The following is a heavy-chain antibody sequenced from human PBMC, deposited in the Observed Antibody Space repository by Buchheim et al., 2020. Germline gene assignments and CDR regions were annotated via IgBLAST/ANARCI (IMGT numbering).Heavy chain of an antibody. V-gene: IGHV3-7*01. J-gene: IGHJ4*02. Sequence: QLVESGGGLVQPGGSLRLSCAASGFTFSRYWMTWVRQAPGKGLEWVANIKQDGTEKYYVDSVKGRFTISRDNAKNSLYLQMNSLRAEDTAVCYCASGRALDYWGQGTL. CDR3: ASGRALDY. CDR2: IKQDGTEK. CDR1: GFTFSRYW.